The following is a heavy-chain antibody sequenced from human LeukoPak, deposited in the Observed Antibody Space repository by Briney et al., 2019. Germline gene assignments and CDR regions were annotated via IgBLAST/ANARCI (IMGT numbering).Heavy chain of an antibody. CDR2: VNPNSGGT. D-gene: IGHD2-2*03. CDR1: GYTFTGYY. V-gene: IGHV1-2*02. CDR3: ARVGYCSSTSRYEGWFDP. Sequence: GASVKVSCKASGYTFTGYYMHWVRQAPGQGLEWMGWVNPNSGGTNYAQKFQGRVTMTRDTSISTAYMELSRLRSDDTAVYYCARVGYCSSTSRYEGWFDPWGQGTLVTVSS. J-gene: IGHJ5*02.